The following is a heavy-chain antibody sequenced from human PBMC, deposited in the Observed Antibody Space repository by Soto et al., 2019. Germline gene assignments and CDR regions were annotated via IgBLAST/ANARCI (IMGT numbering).Heavy chain of an antibody. D-gene: IGHD2-8*02. CDR2: VDPEDGEV. Sequence: GASVKVSCKASGCSFTAFYIHWGRQDPGKGLDWVGLVDPEDGEVKYAENFQGRLSITADTSVDTAYMQLNSLRSDDTADYYCAVQTTTTGGLLRNDYYGMDVWGQGTTVTVSS. J-gene: IGHJ6*02. V-gene: IGHV1-69-2*01. CDR1: GCSFTAFY. CDR3: AVQTTTTGGLLRNDYYGMDV.